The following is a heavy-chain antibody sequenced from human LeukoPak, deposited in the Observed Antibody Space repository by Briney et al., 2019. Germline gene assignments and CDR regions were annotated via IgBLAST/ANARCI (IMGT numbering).Heavy chain of an antibody. V-gene: IGHV4-59*01. D-gene: IGHD1-7*01. J-gene: IGHJ6*03. CDR1: GGSISRYY. CDR2: IYYSGST. Sequence: SETLSLTCTVSGGSISRYYWSWIRQPPGKGLEWIGYIYYSGSTNYNTSLKSRVTISVDTSKNQFSLKLSSVTAADTAVYYCTRGDGDWNFPYFYNMDVWGKGTRVTVSS. CDR3: TRGDGDWNFPYFYNMDV.